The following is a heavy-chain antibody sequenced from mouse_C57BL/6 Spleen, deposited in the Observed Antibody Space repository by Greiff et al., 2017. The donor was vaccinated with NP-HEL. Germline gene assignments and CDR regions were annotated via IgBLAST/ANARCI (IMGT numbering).Heavy chain of an antibody. V-gene: IGHV1-72*01. D-gene: IGHD1-1*01. Sequence: QVQLQQPGAELVKPGASVKLSCKASGYTFTRYWMHWVKQRPGRGLEWIGRIDPTSGGTKYNEKFKSKATLTVDKPSSPADMQLSSLTSEDSAVYEFARYGSIYYYAMDDGGQGTSVTVSA. CDR1: GYTFTRYW. J-gene: IGHJ4*01. CDR2: IDPTSGGT. CDR3: ARYGSIYYYAMDD.